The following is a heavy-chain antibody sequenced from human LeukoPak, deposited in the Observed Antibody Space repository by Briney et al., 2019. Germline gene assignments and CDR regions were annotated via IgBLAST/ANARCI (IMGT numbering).Heavy chain of an antibody. CDR2: IYYSGST. J-gene: IGHJ3*02. CDR3: AREGYYDSSGYYGDAFDI. V-gene: IGHV4-39*07. D-gene: IGHD3-22*01. CDR1: GGSISSSNFY. Sequence: SETLSLTCTVSGGSISSSNFYWGWIRQPPGKGLEWIGSIYYSGSTYYNPSLKSRVTISVDTSKNQFSLKLSSVTAADTAVYYCAREGYYDSSGYYGDAFDIWGQGTMVTVSS.